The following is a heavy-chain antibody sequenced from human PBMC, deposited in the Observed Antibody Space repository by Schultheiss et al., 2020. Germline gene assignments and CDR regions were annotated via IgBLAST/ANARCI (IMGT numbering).Heavy chain of an antibody. Sequence: GGSLILSCAASGFTFSNAWMSWVRQAPGKGLEWVGRIQSKTDGGATAYGAPVKGRFTISRDDSENTLYLQMNSLKTEDTAVYYCTTGASGYHVDYWGQGTLVTVSS. J-gene: IGHJ4*02. V-gene: IGHV3-15*01. CDR1: GFTFSNAW. CDR3: TTGASGYHVDY. D-gene: IGHD3-3*01. CDR2: IQSKTDGGAT.